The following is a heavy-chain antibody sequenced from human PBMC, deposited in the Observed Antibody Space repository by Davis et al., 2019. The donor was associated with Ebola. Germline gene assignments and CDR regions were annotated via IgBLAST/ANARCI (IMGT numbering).Heavy chain of an antibody. CDR1: GGSLRGYY. J-gene: IGHJ4*02. CDR2: IHHSGGT. D-gene: IGHD2-8*02. Sequence: SQTLSLTCAVYGGSLRGYYWSWIRQSPGKGLEWIGYIHHSGGTYYNPSLKSRLTMSVDTSKNQFSLRLSSVTAADTAVYYCARDDLTGLTDSWGQGTLVTVSS. V-gene: IGHV4-34*09. CDR3: ARDDLTGLTDS.